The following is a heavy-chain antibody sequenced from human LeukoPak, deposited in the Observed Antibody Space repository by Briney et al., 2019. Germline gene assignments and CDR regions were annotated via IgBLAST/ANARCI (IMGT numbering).Heavy chain of an antibody. Sequence: ASVKVSCKASGGTFSSYAISWVRQAPGQGLEWMGGIIPIFGTANYAQKFQGRVTITADESTSTAYMELSSLRSEDTAVYYCANLAVAGDPFDYWGQGTLVTVSS. CDR2: IIPIFGTA. CDR3: ANLAVAGDPFDY. D-gene: IGHD6-19*01. J-gene: IGHJ4*02. V-gene: IGHV1-69*13. CDR1: GGTFSSYA.